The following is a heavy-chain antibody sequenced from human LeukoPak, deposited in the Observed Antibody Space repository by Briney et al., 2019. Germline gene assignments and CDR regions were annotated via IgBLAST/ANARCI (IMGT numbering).Heavy chain of an antibody. Sequence: ASVKVSCKASGYTFTGYYMHWVRQAPGQGLEWMGWINPNSGGTNYAQKFQGRITMTMETSTSTAYMELRSLRSDDTAVYYCARGGSRVVTYGNFDYWGQGTLVTVSS. J-gene: IGHJ4*02. V-gene: IGHV1-2*02. CDR2: INPNSGGT. CDR1: GYTFTGYY. CDR3: ARGGSRVVTYGNFDY. D-gene: IGHD2-21*02.